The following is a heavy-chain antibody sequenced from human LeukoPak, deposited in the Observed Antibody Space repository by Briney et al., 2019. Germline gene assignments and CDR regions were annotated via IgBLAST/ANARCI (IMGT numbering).Heavy chain of an antibody. CDR3: AKDHHILTGYPLYYGMDV. D-gene: IGHD3-9*01. J-gene: IGHJ6*02. CDR2: ISYDGSNK. V-gene: IGHV3-30*18. Sequence: GGSLRPSCAASGVRFSKYGLHWVRQAPGKGLEWVAVISYDGSNKYYADSVKGRFSISRDNSKNTLYLQMNSLRGEDTAVYNCAKDHHILTGYPLYYGMDVWGQGTTVSVSS. CDR1: GVRFSKYG.